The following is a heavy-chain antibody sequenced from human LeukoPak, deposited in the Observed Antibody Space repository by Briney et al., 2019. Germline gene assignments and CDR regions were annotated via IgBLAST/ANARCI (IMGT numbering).Heavy chain of an antibody. CDR3: AKRATRDYYYYGMDV. Sequence: GGSLRLSCAASGFTFSSYAMSWVRQAPGKGLEWVSAISGSGASTYYADSVKGRFTISRDNSKNTLYLQMNRLRAEDTAVYYCAKRATRDYYYYGMDVWGQGTTVTVSS. J-gene: IGHJ6*02. CDR1: GFTFSSYA. CDR2: ISGSGAST. V-gene: IGHV3-23*01.